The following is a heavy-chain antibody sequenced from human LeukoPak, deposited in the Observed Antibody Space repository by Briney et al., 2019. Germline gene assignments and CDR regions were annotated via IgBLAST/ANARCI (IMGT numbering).Heavy chain of an antibody. V-gene: IGHV4-59*01. CDR3: ARGKYYFDY. CDR2: MYYSENT. J-gene: IGHJ4*02. Sequence: SETLSLTCTVSVDSISGYYWSWIRQPPGKGLEWIGYMYYSENTNYNPSLKSRLTTSLDTSKNQFSLKLSSVTAADTAVYYCARGKYYFDYWGQGTLVTVSS. CDR1: VDSISGYY.